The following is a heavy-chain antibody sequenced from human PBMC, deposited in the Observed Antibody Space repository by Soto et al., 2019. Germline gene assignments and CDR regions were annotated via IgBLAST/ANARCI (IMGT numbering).Heavy chain of an antibody. Sequence: QIHLVQSGAEVKKPEASVKVSCKASGYTFTSYGITWVRQAPGQGLEWMGWISAHNGNTDYAQKLQGRVIVTRDTSTSTAYMELRSLISDDTAVYYCGRGRYGDYWGQGALVTVSS. V-gene: IGHV1-18*01. CDR1: GYTFTSYG. CDR3: GRGRYGDY. CDR2: ISAHNGNT. J-gene: IGHJ4*02. D-gene: IGHD1-1*01.